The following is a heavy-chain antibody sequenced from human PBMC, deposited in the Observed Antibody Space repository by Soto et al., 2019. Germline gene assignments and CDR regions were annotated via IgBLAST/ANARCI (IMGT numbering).Heavy chain of an antibody. D-gene: IGHD3-10*01. CDR3: ARGMRDVVRALIDRYDY. V-gene: IGHV1-18*01. CDR1: GFTFSDYG. CDR2: ISAYTGNR. J-gene: IGHJ4*02. Sequence: GASVKVSCKGSGFTFSDYGFAWVRQAPGQGLEWMGWISAYTGNRNYAQKFQGRVTMTTDTSTSTVYMELRSLRSDDTAIYYCARGMRDVVRALIDRYDYWGQGTLVTVSS.